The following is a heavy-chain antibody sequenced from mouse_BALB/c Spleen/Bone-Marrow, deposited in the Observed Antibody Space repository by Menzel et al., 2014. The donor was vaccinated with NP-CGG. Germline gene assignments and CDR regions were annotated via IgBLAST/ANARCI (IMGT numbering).Heavy chain of an antibody. CDR3: ARSLGRFDY. J-gene: IGHJ2*01. CDR1: GDSIXSGY. Sequence: DVNVEESGPSLIKPSQTLSLTCSVTGDSIXSGYWNWIRKFPGNELEYMGYISYTGNTYYNPSLKSRISIARDTSKNQYYLQLHSVTTEDTATYFCARSLGRFDYWGQGATLTVSS. V-gene: IGHV3-8*02. D-gene: IGHD4-1*01. CDR2: ISYTGNT.